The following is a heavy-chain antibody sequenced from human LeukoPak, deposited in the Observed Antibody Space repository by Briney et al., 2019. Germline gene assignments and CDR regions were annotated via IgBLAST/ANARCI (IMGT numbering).Heavy chain of an antibody. CDR1: GYTFTDYY. D-gene: IGHD2-2*01. J-gene: IGHJ4*02. V-gene: IGHV1-2*02. Sequence: ASVKVSCKASGYTFTDYYMHWVRQAPGQGFVWMGWINPNDGDTNYAQKFQGRVTMTRDTSISIAHMEVSRLRSDDTAVYYCARANFLYCSSSTCLFDYWGQGTLVTVSS. CDR3: ARANFLYCSSSTCLFDY. CDR2: INPNDGDT.